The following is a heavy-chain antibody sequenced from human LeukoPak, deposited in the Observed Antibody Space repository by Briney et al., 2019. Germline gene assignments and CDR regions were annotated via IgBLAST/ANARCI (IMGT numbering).Heavy chain of an antibody. CDR1: GYTFTSYY. Sequence: ASVKVSCKASGYTFTSYYMHWVRQAPGQGLEWMEIINPSGGSTSYAQKFQGRVTMTRNTSISTAYMELSSLRSEDTAVYYCARGAAAAGIFLDWFDPWGQGTLVTVSS. D-gene: IGHD6-13*01. J-gene: IGHJ5*02. CDR3: ARGAAAAGIFLDWFDP. CDR2: INPSGGST. V-gene: IGHV1-46*01.